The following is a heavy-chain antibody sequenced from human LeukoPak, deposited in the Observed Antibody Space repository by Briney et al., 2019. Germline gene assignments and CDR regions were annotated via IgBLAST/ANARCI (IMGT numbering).Heavy chain of an antibody. D-gene: IGHD2-15*01. J-gene: IGHJ4*02. CDR3: ARDQGCSGGSCYRGEYNY. CDR1: GYTFTSYY. V-gene: IGHV1-2*06. CDR2: INPNSGGT. Sequence: ASVKVSCKASGYTFTSYYMHWVRQAPGQGLEWMGRINPNSGGTNYAQKFQGRVTMTRDTSISTAYMELSRLRSDDTAVYYCARDQGCSGGSCYRGEYNYWGQGTLVTVSS.